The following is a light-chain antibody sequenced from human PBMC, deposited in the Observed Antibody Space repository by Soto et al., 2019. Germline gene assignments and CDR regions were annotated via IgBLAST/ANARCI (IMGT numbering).Light chain of an antibody. CDR3: AAWDDTLSGYV. CDR2: SDN. Sequence: QSVLTQPPSASGTPGQRVTISCSGSSSNIGSNYVFWYQHLPGMAPQLLIYSDNQRPSGAPDRFSGSKSGTSASLAISGLRSEDEADYYCAAWDDTLSGYVFGTGTKVTVL. V-gene: IGLV1-47*02. J-gene: IGLJ1*01. CDR1: SSNIGSNY.